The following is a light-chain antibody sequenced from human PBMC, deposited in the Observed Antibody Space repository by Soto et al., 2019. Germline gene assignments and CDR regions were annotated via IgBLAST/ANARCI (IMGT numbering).Light chain of an antibody. CDR3: QQYNSYPLN. V-gene: IGKV1-5*01. CDR2: DAS. Sequence: DIQMTQSPSTLSASVGDRVTITCRASQSISSWLAWYQQKPGKAPKLLIYDASSLESGVPSRFSGSGSGTEFTLTISSLQPDDFASYYCQQYNSYPLNFGGVTKVDIK. CDR1: QSISSW. J-gene: IGKJ4*01.